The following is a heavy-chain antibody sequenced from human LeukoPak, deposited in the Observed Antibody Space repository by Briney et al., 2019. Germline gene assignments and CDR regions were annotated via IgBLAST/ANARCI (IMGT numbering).Heavy chain of an antibody. CDR2: ISYDGSNK. CDR3: ARVSWRVRGVIITSPKRGGDLDY. V-gene: IGHV3-30-3*01. D-gene: IGHD3-10*01. CDR1: GFTFSSYA. J-gene: IGHJ4*02. Sequence: GGSLRLSCAASGFTFSSYAMHWVRQAPGKGLEWVAVISYDGSNKYYADSVKGRFNISRDNSKNTLYLQMNSLRAEDTAVYYCARVSWRVRGVIITSPKRGGDLDYWGQGTLVTVSS.